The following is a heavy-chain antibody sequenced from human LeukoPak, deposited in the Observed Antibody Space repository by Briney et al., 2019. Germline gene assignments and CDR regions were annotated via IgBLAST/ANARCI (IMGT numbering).Heavy chain of an antibody. CDR2: IRYDGSNK. CDR1: GFTFSSYG. V-gene: IGHV3-30*02. CDR3: TKVGYCSSTSCPY. Sequence: GGSLRLSCAASGFTFSSYGMHWVRQAPGKGLEWVAFIRYDGSNKDYADSVKGRFTISRDNSKNTLYLQMNSLREEDTAVYYCTKVGYCSSTSCPYWGQGTLVTVSS. J-gene: IGHJ4*02. D-gene: IGHD2-2*01.